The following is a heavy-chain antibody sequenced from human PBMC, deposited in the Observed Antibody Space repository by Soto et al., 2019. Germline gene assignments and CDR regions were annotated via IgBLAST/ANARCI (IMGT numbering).Heavy chain of an antibody. D-gene: IGHD4-17*01. CDR1: GYTFTDYF. CDR3: ARARATVTTERALGY. Sequence: ASVKVSCKASGYTFTDYFIHWVRQAPGQGFEWMGWINPNSRGTNYAPKFQGRVTMTRDTSNSTAYMELRGLRSDDTAVYYCARARATVTTERALGYWGQGTLVT. J-gene: IGHJ4*02. CDR2: INPNSRGT. V-gene: IGHV1-2*02.